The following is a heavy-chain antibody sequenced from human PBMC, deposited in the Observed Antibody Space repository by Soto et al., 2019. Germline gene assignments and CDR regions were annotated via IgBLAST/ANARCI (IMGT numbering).Heavy chain of an antibody. J-gene: IGHJ4*02. D-gene: IGHD2-2*01. CDR1: GYTFTTFG. V-gene: IGHV1-18*01. CDR3: AKEYCDSSRSYLPEY. Sequence: ASVKVSCKASGYTFTTFGISWVRQAPGQGLEWMGWIDPKNGNTKDAQKFQGRVTMTTDTSTSTAYMELRSLRSDDTAVYYCAKEYCDSSRSYLPEYWGQGALVTVSS. CDR2: IDPKNGNT.